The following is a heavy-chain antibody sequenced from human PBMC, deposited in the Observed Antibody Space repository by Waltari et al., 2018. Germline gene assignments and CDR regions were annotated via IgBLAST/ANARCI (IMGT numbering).Heavy chain of an antibody. CDR2: IYYSGST. V-gene: IGHV4-39*01. Sequence: QLQLQESGPGLVKPSETLSLTCTVSGGSISSSRYYWGWIRQSPGKGLEWIGSIYYSGSTDYNPTLKSRVTISGDTSKNQFSLKLSSVTAADTAVYYCARHWKRNGYRFDPWGQGTLVTVSS. CDR3: ARHWKRNGYRFDP. CDR1: GGSISSSRYY. J-gene: IGHJ5*02. D-gene: IGHD5-12*01.